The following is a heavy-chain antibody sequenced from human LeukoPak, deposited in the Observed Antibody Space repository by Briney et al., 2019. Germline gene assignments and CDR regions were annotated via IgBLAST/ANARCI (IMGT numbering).Heavy chain of an antibody. CDR3: ARVGTGIVKPFDY. CDR2: IIPIFGTA. D-gene: IGHD1-26*01. CDR1: GGTFSIYA. J-gene: IGHJ4*02. V-gene: IGHV1-69*01. Sequence: AASVNVSFKASGGTFSIYAISWVRQAPGQGLEWMGGIIPIFGTANYAQKFQGRVTITADESTSTAYMELSSLRSEDTAVYYCARVGTGIVKPFDYWGQGTLVTVSS.